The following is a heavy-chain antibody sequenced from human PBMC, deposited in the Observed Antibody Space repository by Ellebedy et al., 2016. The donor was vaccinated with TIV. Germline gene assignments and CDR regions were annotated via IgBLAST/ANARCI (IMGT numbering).Heavy chain of an antibody. J-gene: IGHJ3*02. Sequence: GESLKISCAASGFTFSSYGMHWVRQAPGKGLEWVAVISYDGSNKYYADSVKGRFTISRDNSKNTLYLQMNSLRAEDTAVYYCAKEGSGSYQDAFDIWGQGTMVTVSS. V-gene: IGHV3-30*18. CDR3: AKEGSGSYQDAFDI. D-gene: IGHD1-26*01. CDR2: ISYDGSNK. CDR1: GFTFSSYG.